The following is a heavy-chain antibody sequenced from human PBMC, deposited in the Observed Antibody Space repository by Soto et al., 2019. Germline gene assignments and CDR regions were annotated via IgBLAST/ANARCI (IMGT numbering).Heavy chain of an antibody. D-gene: IGHD6-13*01. J-gene: IGHJ5*02. V-gene: IGHV3-49*04. Sequence: GGSLRLSCAASGFTFSNAWISRVRQAPWKGLEWVGFIRTKPYGETTEYAASVKGRFTISRDDSKSIAYLQMNSLKTEDTAVYYCIRESFGIAAAGTWFDPWGQRTLVTVSS. CDR3: IRESFGIAAAGTWFDP. CDR1: GFTFSNAW. CDR2: IRTKPYGETT.